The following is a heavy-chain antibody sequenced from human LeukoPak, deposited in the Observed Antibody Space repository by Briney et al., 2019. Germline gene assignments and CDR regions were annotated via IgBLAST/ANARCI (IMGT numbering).Heavy chain of an antibody. V-gene: IGHV4-59*01. CDR2: IYYSGIT. CDR1: GGSISSYY. CDR3: ARDSRYCNSISCYGRPGYYGLDV. D-gene: IGHD2-2*01. J-gene: IGHJ6*02. Sequence: SETLSLTCTASGGSISSYYWSWIRQPPGNGLEWIGYIYYSGITNYNPSLKSRVTMSVDTSKNQFSLNLSSVTAADTAVYYCARDSRYCNSISCYGRPGYYGLDVWGQGTTVTASS.